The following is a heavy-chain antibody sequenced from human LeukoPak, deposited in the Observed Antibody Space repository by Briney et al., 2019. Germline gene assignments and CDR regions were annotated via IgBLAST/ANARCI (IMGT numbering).Heavy chain of an antibody. V-gene: IGHV3-20*04. J-gene: IGHJ4*02. CDR3: ARRYYGGHFDY. Sequence: VGSLRLSCVASGFTFDDYGMSWVRQAPGKGLEWVSGINWNGGSAGYADSVKGRFTISRDNAKNSLYLQMNSLRAEDTALYYCARRYYGGHFDYWGQGTLVTVSS. CDR2: INWNGGSA. D-gene: IGHD4-23*01. CDR1: GFTFDDYG.